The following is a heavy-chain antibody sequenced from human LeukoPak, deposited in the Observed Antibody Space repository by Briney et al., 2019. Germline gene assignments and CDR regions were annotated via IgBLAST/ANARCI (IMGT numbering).Heavy chain of an antibody. CDR2: FYYSGST. D-gene: IGHD4-17*01. CDR1: GGSIRSYY. CDR3: ARGDMTTVTTMGY. Sequence: SETLSLTCTVSGGSIRSYYWSWIRQPPGKGLEWIGYFYYSGSTNYNPSLKSRVSISVDTSKNQFSLKLSSVTTADTAVYYCARGDMTTVTTMGYWGQGTLVTVSS. J-gene: IGHJ4*02. V-gene: IGHV4-59*01.